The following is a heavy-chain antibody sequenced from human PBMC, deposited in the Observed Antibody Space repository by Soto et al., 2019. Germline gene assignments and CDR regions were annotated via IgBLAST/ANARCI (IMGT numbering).Heavy chain of an antibody. Sequence: SETLSLTCTVSGGPISSNYWTWIRQPPGKGLEWIGYVYNSGSTNYNPSLKSRVTISEDTSKSQFSLKVNSITAADTAVYYCARYRREAVAGYTLDNWGQGILVTVSS. CDR2: VYNSGST. V-gene: IGHV4-59*01. J-gene: IGHJ4*02. CDR1: GGPISSNY. D-gene: IGHD6-13*01. CDR3: ARYRREAVAGYTLDN.